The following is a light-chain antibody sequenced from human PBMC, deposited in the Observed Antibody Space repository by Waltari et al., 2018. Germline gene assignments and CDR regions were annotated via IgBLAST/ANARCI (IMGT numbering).Light chain of an antibody. Sequence: QAVVTQPSSLSASPGASASLTCTLRSGVNVVSYNIYWYQQQGGSPPQFLLRYKSVSDKQLGSGVPSRFSGSKDASANVGILLISGLRSEDEADYYCMIWHRGVWVSGGGTQLTVL. CDR1: SGVNVVSYN. CDR3: MIWHRGVWV. CDR2: YKSVSDK. V-gene: IGLV5-45*03. J-gene: IGLJ3*02.